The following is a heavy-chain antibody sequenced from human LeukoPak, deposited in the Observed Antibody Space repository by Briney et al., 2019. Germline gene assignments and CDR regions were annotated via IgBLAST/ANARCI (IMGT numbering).Heavy chain of an antibody. CDR2: IRYDGSNK. V-gene: IGHV3-33*01. D-gene: IGHD1-26*01. J-gene: IGHJ4*02. Sequence: GGSLRLSCAASGFAFNYYGMHWVRQAPGKGLEWVALIRYDGSNKYYVDSVKGRFTISRDNSKNTLYLQMNSLRAEDTAVYYCARDLNFRGSEWELLFDHWGQGTLVTVSS. CDR1: GFAFNYYG. CDR3: ARDLNFRGSEWELLFDH.